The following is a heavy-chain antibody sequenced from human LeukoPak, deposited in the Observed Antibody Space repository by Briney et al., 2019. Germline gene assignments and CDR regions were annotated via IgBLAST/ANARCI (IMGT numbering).Heavy chain of an antibody. Sequence: GGSLRLSCAASGFSFSRHTINWVRQAPGKGLEWVSYIDTSGSAIYYADSVKGRFTISRDNANNSLYLQMNSLRAEDTAVYYCARGGIAVAGVPYYYYGMDVWGQGTTVTVSS. CDR3: ARGGIAVAGVPYYYYGMDV. V-gene: IGHV3-48*01. CDR1: GFSFSRHT. D-gene: IGHD6-19*01. J-gene: IGHJ6*02. CDR2: IDTSGSAI.